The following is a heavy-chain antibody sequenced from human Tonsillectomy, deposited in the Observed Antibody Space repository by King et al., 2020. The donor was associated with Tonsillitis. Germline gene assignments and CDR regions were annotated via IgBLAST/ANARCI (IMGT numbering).Heavy chain of an antibody. V-gene: IGHV3-30-3*01. D-gene: IGHD6-13*01. CDR2: ISYDGSNK. Sequence: QLVQSGGGVVQPGRSLRLSCAASGFTFSSYAMHWVRQAPGKGLEWVAVISYDGSNKYYADSVKGRFTISRDNSKNTLYLQMNSLRAEDTAVYYCARDGSEQQLVDLAFYYYGMDVWGQGTTVTVSS. CDR1: GFTFSSYA. J-gene: IGHJ6*02. CDR3: ARDGSEQQLVDLAFYYYGMDV.